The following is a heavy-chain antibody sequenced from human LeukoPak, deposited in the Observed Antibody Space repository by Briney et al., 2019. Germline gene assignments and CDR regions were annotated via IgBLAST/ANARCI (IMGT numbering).Heavy chain of an antibody. CDR3: ARPTRYGSGSLSDL. V-gene: IGHV4-30-4*01. Sequence: KTSETLSLTCTVSGGSISSGDYYWSWIRQPPGKGLEWIGYIYYSGSTYYNPSLKSRVTISVDTSKNQFSLKLSSVTAADTAVYYCARPTRYGSGSLSDLWGRGTLVTVSS. D-gene: IGHD3-10*01. CDR1: GGSISSGDYY. CDR2: IYYSGST. J-gene: IGHJ2*01.